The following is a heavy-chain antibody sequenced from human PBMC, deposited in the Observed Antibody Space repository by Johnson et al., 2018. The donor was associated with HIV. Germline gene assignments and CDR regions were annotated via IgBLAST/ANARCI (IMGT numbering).Heavy chain of an antibody. CDR3: AKGGWGGENSDHYAFDI. Sequence: VQLVESGGGVVQPGRSVRLYCAASGFIFSTYGMHWVRQAPGKGLEWVAVIWYDGSNEHYADSVKGRFTISRDNSKNTLYLQMNSLRAEDTAVYYCAKGGWGGENSDHYAFDIWGQGTMVIVSS. CDR1: GFIFSTYG. J-gene: IGHJ3*02. D-gene: IGHD3-16*01. V-gene: IGHV3-33*06. CDR2: IWYDGSNE.